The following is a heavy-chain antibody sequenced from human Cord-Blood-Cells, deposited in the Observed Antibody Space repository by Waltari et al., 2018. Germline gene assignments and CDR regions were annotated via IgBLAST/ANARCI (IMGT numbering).Heavy chain of an antibody. J-gene: IGHJ4*02. CDR2: ISGSGGST. CDR3: AKAEVRTGTTCPFDY. Sequence: EVQLLESGGGLVQPGGSLRLSCAASGFTFSSYAMSWVRQAPGKGLGWVSAISGSGGSTYYADSVKGRFTISRDNSKNTLYLQMNSLRAEDTAVYYCAKAEVRTGTTCPFDYWGQGTLVTVSS. V-gene: IGHV3-23*01. CDR1: GFTFSSYA. D-gene: IGHD1-7*01.